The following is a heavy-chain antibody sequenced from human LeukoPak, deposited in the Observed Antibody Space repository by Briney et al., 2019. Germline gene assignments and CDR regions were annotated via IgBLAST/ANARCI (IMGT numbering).Heavy chain of an antibody. CDR3: ANPASYYDSSGYYYY. V-gene: IGHV3-23*01. CDR2: ISGSGGST. CDR1: GFTFSSYA. D-gene: IGHD3-22*01. J-gene: IGHJ4*02. Sequence: GGSLRLSCAASGFTFSSYAMHWVRQAPGKGLEWVSAISGSGGSTYYADSVKGRFTISRDNSKNTLYLQMNSLRAEDTAVYYCANPASYYDSSGYYYYWGQGTLVTVSS.